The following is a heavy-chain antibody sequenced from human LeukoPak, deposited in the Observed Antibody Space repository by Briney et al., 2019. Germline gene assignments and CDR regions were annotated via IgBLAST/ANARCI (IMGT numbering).Heavy chain of an antibody. Sequence: PSETLSLTCAVSGYSISSGYYWGWIRQPPGKGLEWIGSMYHSGSTYYNPSLKSRVTISVDTSKNQFSLKLSSVTAADTAVYYCARNAGWQQQLDYWGQGTLVTVSS. V-gene: IGHV4-38-2*01. CDR2: MYHSGST. CDR1: GYSISSGYY. D-gene: IGHD6-13*01. CDR3: ARNAGWQQQLDY. J-gene: IGHJ4*02.